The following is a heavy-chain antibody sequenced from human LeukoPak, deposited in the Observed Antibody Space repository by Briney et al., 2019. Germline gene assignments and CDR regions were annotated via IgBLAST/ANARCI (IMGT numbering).Heavy chain of an antibody. J-gene: IGHJ6*04. V-gene: IGHV3-11*04. CDR2: ISTSGSAV. Sequence: GGSLRPSCAVSGFTFSDYYMSWIRQAPGKGLEWVSYISTSGSAVYYADSVKGRFSISRDNAKNSLYLQMNSLRAEDTAVYYCAREGGRITGTPSDVWGKGTTVTVSS. D-gene: IGHD1-20*01. CDR3: AREGGRITGTPSDV. CDR1: GFTFSDYY.